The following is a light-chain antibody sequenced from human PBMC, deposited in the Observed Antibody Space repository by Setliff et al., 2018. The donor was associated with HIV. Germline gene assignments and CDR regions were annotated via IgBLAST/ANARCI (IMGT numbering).Light chain of an antibody. V-gene: IGLV3-21*02. CDR1: NIGSKS. CDR3: QVWDTSFDHYV. CDR2: DDS. Sequence: LPQPPSVSVAPGQTARITCGENNIGSKSVHWYQQKSGQAPVLVVYDDSDRPSGIPERFSGSNSGTTATLTISRVEAGDEADYYCQVWDTSFDHYVFGSGTKVTVL. J-gene: IGLJ1*01.